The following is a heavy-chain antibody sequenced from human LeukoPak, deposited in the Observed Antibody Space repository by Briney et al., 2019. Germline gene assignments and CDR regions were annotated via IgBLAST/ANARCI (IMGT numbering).Heavy chain of an antibody. CDR1: GFTFSDHY. D-gene: IGHD3-22*01. V-gene: IGHV3-72*01. CDR3: VRALHDSSGYYYFYF. CDR2: IRNKAKSYTT. Sequence: GGSLRLSCAASGFTFSDHYMDWVRQAPGKGLEWVGRIRNKAKSYTTEYAASVEGRFSISRDDSKNTLYLQTNSLKTEDTAVYYCVRALHDSSGYYYFYFWGQGTLVTVSS. J-gene: IGHJ4*02.